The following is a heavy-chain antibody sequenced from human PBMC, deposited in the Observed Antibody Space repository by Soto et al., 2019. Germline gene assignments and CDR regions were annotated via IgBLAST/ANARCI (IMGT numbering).Heavy chain of an antibody. J-gene: IGHJ4*02. CDR3: ARDDTLGTRSFDS. CDR2: ICSRSQTI. D-gene: IGHD1-1*01. CDR1: EFMFSGYS. V-gene: IGHV3-48*02. Sequence: GGSLRLSCGVSEFMFSGYSMNWVRQAPGKGLEWLSYICSRSQTIYYADSVKGRFTISRDNAKNSLYLQMNSLRDDDTAVYFCARDDTLGTRSFDSCGQGTLVTVSS.